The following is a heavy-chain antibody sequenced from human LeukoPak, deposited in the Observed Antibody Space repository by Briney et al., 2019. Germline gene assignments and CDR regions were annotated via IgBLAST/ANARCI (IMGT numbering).Heavy chain of an antibody. CDR1: GFTFDDYA. D-gene: IGHD5-18*01. CDR2: MSGDGSRT. V-gene: IGHV3-43*02. J-gene: IGHJ6*02. Sequence: PGGSLRLSCAASGFTFDDYAVHWVRQAPGKGLEWVSLMSGDGSRTYYADSVKGRFTISRDNSKNSLYLRMNSLRTEDTALYYCAKDLLHTALTPYYYYGMDVWGQGTTVTVSS. CDR3: AKDLLHTALTPYYYYGMDV.